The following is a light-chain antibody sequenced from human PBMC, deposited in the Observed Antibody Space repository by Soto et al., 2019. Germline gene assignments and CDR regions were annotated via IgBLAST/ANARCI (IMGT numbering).Light chain of an antibody. V-gene: IGLV2-8*01. CDR2: EVS. J-gene: IGLJ1*01. Sequence: QSVLTQPPSASGSPGQSVTISCTGTSSDVGGYNYVSWYQQHPGKAPKLMIYEVSKRPSGVPDRFSGSKSGNTASLTVSGLQAEDEADYYCSSFAGNNNCVXGPGTKVTV. CDR1: SSDVGGYNY. CDR3: SSFAGNNNCV.